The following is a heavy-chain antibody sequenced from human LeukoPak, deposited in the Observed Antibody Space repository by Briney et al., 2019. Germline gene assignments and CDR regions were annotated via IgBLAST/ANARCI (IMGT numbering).Heavy chain of an antibody. CDR2: ISWNSGSI. V-gene: IGHV3-9*01. CDR3: AKDYFERSGVVLGAFDI. D-gene: IGHD2-15*01. CDR1: GFTFDDYA. J-gene: IGHJ3*02. Sequence: PGGSLRLSCAASGFTFDDYAMHWVRQAPGKGLEWVSGISWNSGSIGYADSVKGRFTISRDNAKNSLYLQMNSLRAEDTALYYCAKDYFERSGVVLGAFDIWGQGTMVTVSS.